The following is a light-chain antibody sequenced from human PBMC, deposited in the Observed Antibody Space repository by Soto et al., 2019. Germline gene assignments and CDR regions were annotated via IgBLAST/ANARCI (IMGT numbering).Light chain of an antibody. CDR3: CSYAGSSTFG. CDR2: EVS. Sequence: QSALSQPASVSGSPGQSITISCTGTSSDIGRYNYVSWYQQHPGMAPQLLIYEVSDRPSGVSNRFSGSKSGNMASLTISGLQAEDEADYYCCSYAGSSTFGFGGGTKLTVL. CDR1: SSDIGRYNY. V-gene: IGLV2-23*02. J-gene: IGLJ2*01.